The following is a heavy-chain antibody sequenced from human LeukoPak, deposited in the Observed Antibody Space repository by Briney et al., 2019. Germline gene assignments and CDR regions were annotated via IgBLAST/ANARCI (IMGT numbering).Heavy chain of an antibody. Sequence: RPGGSLRLSCAASGFSFSSSHMNWVRQAPGKGLEWLSYISRTGSHTPYADSVKGRFTVSRDNAKNSLSLELNSLRVGDTAIYYCARVGSTAEAGTPDYWGQGTLVTVSS. CDR2: ISRTGSHT. J-gene: IGHJ4*02. V-gene: IGHV3-48*03. CDR3: ARVGSTAEAGTPDY. CDR1: GFSFSSSH. D-gene: IGHD6-13*01.